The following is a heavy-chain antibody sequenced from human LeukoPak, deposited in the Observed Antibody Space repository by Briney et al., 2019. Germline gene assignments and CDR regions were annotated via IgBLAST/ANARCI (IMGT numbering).Heavy chain of an antibody. CDR2: ISGSGGST. CDR1: GFTFSSYA. V-gene: IGHV3-23*01. Sequence: PGGSLRLSCAASGFTFSSYAMSWVRQAPGKGLEWVSAISGSGGSTYYADSVKGRFTISRDNSKNTLYLQMNSLRAEDTAVYYCARSSGYSYYFDYWGQGTLVTVSS. CDR3: ARSSGYSYYFDY. D-gene: IGHD3-22*01. J-gene: IGHJ4*02.